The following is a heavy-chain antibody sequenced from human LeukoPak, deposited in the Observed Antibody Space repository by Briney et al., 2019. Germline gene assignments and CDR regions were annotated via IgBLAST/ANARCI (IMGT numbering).Heavy chain of an antibody. V-gene: IGHV3-23*01. CDR3: AKDIFSSVGTPDY. D-gene: IGHD3-3*02. J-gene: IGHJ4*02. CDR2: ITGRGGET. Sequence: GGSLRLSCAASGFMFKSYAMSWVRQAPGKGLEWVSGITGRGGETKYADSVKGRFIISRDNSKNTVHLHLNGLTVEDAAVYYCAKDIFSSVGTPDYWGQGTRVTVSS. CDR1: GFMFKSYA.